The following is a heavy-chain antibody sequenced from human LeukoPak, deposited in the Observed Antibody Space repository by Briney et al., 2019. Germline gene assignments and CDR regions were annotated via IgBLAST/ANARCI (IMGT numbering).Heavy chain of an antibody. Sequence: ASVKVSCKASGYTFTSYDINWVRQATGQGLEWMGWMNPNSGNTGYAQKFQGRVTMTRNTSISTAYMELSSLRSEDTAVYYCARGQKQQLLRARRYYYYYMVVWGKGTTVTVSS. CDR3: ARGQKQQLLRARRYYYYYMVV. CDR2: MNPNSGNT. CDR1: GYTFTSYD. V-gene: IGHV1-8*01. D-gene: IGHD6-13*01. J-gene: IGHJ6*03.